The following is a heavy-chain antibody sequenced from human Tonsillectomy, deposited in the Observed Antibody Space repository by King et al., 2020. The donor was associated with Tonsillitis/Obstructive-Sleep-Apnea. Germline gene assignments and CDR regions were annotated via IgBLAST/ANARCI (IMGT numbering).Heavy chain of an antibody. CDR1: GFTFSSYA. CDR2: ISSDGSNK. D-gene: IGHD1-26*01. J-gene: IGHJ6*03. V-gene: IGHV3-30*01. CDR3: ARDWHAIVSGYMDV. Sequence: VQLVESGGGVVQPGRSLRLSCAASGFTFSSYAMHWVRQVPGKGLEWVAVISSDGSNKYYADSVKGRFTNSRDNSKNTVYLQMNSLRAEDTAVYYCARDWHAIVSGYMDVWGKGTTVTVSS.